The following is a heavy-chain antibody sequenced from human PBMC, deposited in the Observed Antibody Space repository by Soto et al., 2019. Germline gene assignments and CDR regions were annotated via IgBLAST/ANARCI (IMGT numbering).Heavy chain of an antibody. CDR1: GGSISSYY. D-gene: IGHD3-9*01. V-gene: IGHV4-59*01. J-gene: IGHJ3*02. Sequence: SETLSLTCTVSGGSISSYYWSWIRQPPGKGLEWIGYIYYSGSTNYNPSLKSRVTISVDTSKNQFSLKLSSVTAADTAVYYCARGKIGVDWFTYPYAFDIWGQGTMVTVSS. CDR2: IYYSGST. CDR3: ARGKIGVDWFTYPYAFDI.